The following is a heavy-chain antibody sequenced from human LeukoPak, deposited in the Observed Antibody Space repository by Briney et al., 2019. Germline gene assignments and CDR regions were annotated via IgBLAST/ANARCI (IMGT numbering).Heavy chain of an antibody. CDR1: GYTFTSYG. V-gene: IGHV1-18*01. Sequence: GASVKVSCTASGYTFTSYGISWVRQAPGQGLEWMGWISAYNGNTNYAQKLQGRVTMTTDTSMSTAYMELRSLRSDDTAVYYCARDAEYSSGWWGFYYYYGMDVWGQGTTVTVSS. D-gene: IGHD6-19*01. J-gene: IGHJ6*02. CDR2: ISAYNGNT. CDR3: ARDAEYSSGWWGFYYYYGMDV.